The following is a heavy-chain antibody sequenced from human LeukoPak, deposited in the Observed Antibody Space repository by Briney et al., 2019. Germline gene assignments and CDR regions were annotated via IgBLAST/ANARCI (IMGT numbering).Heavy chain of an antibody. Sequence: QTGGSLRLSCAASGFTFSSYWMSWVRQAPGKGLEWVANTKKDGSEKEYVDSVKGRFTISRDNAKNSLYLQMNSLRVEDTAVYYCVRVDTSGYYYELSFDYWGQGTLVTVSS. V-gene: IGHV3-7*01. CDR2: TKKDGSEK. J-gene: IGHJ4*02. D-gene: IGHD3-22*01. CDR1: GFTFSSYW. CDR3: VRVDTSGYYYELSFDY.